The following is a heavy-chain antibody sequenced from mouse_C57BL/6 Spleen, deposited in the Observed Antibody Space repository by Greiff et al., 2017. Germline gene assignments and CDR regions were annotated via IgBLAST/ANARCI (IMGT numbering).Heavy chain of an antibody. CDR1: GFTFSSYG. V-gene: IGHV5-6*01. CDR3: ARHDGYDYDAWFAY. CDR2: ISSGGSYT. D-gene: IGHD2-4*01. J-gene: IGHJ3*01. Sequence: EVQGVESGGDLVKPGGSLKLSCAASGFTFSSYGMSWVRQTPDKRLEWVATISSGGSYTYYPDSVKGRFTISRDNAKNTLYLQMSSLQSEDTAMYYCARHDGYDYDAWFAYWGQGTLVTVSA.